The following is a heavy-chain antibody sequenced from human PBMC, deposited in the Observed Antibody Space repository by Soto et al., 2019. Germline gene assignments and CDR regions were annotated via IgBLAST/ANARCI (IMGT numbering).Heavy chain of an antibody. Sequence: QVQLQESGPGLVKPSQTLSLTCTVSGGSISSGXXXWSWIRQHPGKGLEWIGYIYYSGSTYYNPSLKSRVTISVDTSKNQFSLKLSSVTAADTAVYYCARAEGYCSSTSCPFDYWGQGTLVTVSS. V-gene: IGHV4-31*03. CDR2: IYYSGST. CDR1: GGSISSGXXX. CDR3: ARAEGYCSSTSCPFDY. J-gene: IGHJ4*02. D-gene: IGHD2-2*01.